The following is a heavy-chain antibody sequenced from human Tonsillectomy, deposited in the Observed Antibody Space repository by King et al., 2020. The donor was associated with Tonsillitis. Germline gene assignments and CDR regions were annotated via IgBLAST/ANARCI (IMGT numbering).Heavy chain of an antibody. D-gene: IGHD3-3*01. CDR2: ISWDSGSI. V-gene: IGHV3-9*01. CDR3: AKDVGFGFDDAFDI. Sequence: VQLVESGGGLVQPGRSLRLSCAASGFTFDDYAMHWVRQAPGKGLEWVSGISWDSGSIGYADSVKGRFTISRDNAKKSLYLQMNSLRAEDTALYYCAKDVGFGFDDAFDIWGQGTMVTVSS. J-gene: IGHJ3*02. CDR1: GFTFDDYA.